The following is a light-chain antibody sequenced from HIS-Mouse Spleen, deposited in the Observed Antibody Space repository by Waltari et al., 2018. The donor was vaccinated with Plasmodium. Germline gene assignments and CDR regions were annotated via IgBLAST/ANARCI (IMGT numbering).Light chain of an antibody. J-gene: IGKJ4*01. CDR1: QSVLYSSNNKNY. V-gene: IGKV4-1*01. Sequence: DIAMTQSPDSLAVSLGERATINCKSSQSVLYSSNNKNYLAWYQQKPGQPPKLLIYWASTQESGVPDRFSGSGSGTDFTLTISSLQAEDVAVYYCQQYYSTPLTFGGGTKVEIK. CDR3: QQYYSTPLT. CDR2: WAS.